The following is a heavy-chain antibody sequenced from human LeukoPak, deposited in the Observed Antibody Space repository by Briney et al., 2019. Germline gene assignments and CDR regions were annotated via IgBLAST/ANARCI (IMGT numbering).Heavy chain of an antibody. V-gene: IGHV3-23*01. D-gene: IGHD2-2*01. CDR3: AKAVADIVVVPAAMGFDY. CDR2: IRGSGGAT. Sequence: PGESLRLSCAASGFTFSSYGMSWVRQAPGKGLEWVSTIRGSGGATYDADSVKGRFTISRDNSKNTLYLQMNSLRAEDTAVYYCAKAVADIVVVPAAMGFDYWGQGTLVTVSS. CDR1: GFTFSSYG. J-gene: IGHJ4*02.